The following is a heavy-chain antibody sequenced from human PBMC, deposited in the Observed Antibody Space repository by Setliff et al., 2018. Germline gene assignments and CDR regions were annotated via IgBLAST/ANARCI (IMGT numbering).Heavy chain of an antibody. CDR3: ARERGFAGYYGSWTHQSFDL. D-gene: IGHD3-10*01. CDR1: GGSISDSS. CDR2: ISSIGNT. Sequence: SETLSLTCTVSGGSISDSSWSWIRQPPGKGLEWIGCISSIGNTYYNPSLGSRLTISADTSDNQFSLNLISVTAADTAVYYCARERGFAGYYGSWTHQSFDLWGQGSLVTVSS. J-gene: IGHJ5*02. V-gene: IGHV4-4*08.